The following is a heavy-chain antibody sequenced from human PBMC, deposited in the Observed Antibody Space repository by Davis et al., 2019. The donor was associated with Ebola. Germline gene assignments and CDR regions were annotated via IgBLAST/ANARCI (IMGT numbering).Heavy chain of an antibody. CDR3: ARDSSYYDILTGYYKGDRYFDL. D-gene: IGHD3-9*01. V-gene: IGHV1-46*01. J-gene: IGHJ2*01. CDR2: INPNGGST. CDR1: GYTFTGYY. Sequence: AASVKVPCKASGYTFTGYYMHWVRQAPGQGLEWMGRINPNGGSTSYAQKFQGRVTMTRDTSTSTVYMELSSLRSEDTAVYYCARDSSYYDILTGYYKGDRYFDLWGRGTLVTVSS.